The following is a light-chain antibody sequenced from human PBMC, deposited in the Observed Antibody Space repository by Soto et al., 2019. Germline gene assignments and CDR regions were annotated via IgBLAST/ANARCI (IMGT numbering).Light chain of an antibody. Sequence: DIQMTQSPSSLSASVGDRVTITCRASQTISSHLNWYQQKPGKAPNLLIFAASRLQSGVPSRFSGSGSGTDFTLTISSLQPEDFATYYCQQSDSAPVTFGQGTKVEIK. CDR3: QQSDSAPVT. CDR2: AAS. J-gene: IGKJ2*01. CDR1: QTISSH. V-gene: IGKV1-39*01.